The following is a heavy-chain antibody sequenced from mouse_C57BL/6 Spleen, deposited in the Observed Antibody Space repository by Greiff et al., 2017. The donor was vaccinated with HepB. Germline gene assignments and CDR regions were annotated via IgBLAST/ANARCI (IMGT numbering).Heavy chain of an antibody. CDR2: IHPNSGST. CDR1: GYTFTSYW. CDR3: ARGGYSNYEEYFDY. V-gene: IGHV1-64*01. Sequence: QVQLQQPGAELVKPGASVKLSCKASGYTFTSYWMHWVKQRPGQGLEWIGMIHPNSGSTNYNEKFKSKATLTVDKSSSTAYMQLSSLTSEDSAVYYCARGGYSNYEEYFDYWGQGTTLTVSS. D-gene: IGHD2-5*01. J-gene: IGHJ2*01.